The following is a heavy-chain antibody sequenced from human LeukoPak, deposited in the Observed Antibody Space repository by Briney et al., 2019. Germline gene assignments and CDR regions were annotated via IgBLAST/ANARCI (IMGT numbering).Heavy chain of an antibody. CDR1: GFTFSSYA. Sequence: GGSLRLSCAASGFTFSSYAMSWVRQAPGKGLEWVAVISYDGSNKYYADSVKGRFTISRDNSKNTLYLQMNSLRAEDTAVYYCARDERGSYTFDYWGQGTLVTVSS. CDR3: ARDERGSYTFDY. D-gene: IGHD1-26*01. J-gene: IGHJ4*02. CDR2: ISYDGSNK. V-gene: IGHV3-30*04.